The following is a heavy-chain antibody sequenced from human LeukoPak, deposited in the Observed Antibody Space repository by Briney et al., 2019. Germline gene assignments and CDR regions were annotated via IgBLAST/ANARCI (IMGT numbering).Heavy chain of an antibody. CDR3: ARPMVRGVIAFDY. CDR1: GGSISSSSYY. V-gene: IGHV4-39*01. J-gene: IGHJ4*02. CDR2: IYYSGST. D-gene: IGHD3-10*01. Sequence: PSETLSLTCTVSGGSISSSSYYWGWIRQPPGKGLEWIGSIYYSGSTYYNPSLKSRVTISVDTSKNQFSLKLSSVTAADTAVYYCARPMVRGVIAFDYWGQGTLVTVSS.